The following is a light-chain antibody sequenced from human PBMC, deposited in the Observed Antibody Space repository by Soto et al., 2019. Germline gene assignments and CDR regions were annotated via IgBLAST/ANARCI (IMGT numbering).Light chain of an antibody. CDR2: GAS. V-gene: IGKV3-20*01. J-gene: IGKJ5*01. CDR3: QQYTGPPTT. Sequence: EIVLTQSPATLSLSPGERATLSCRASQTVSSNYLAWCQQRPGQAPRLLIYGASTRAAGIPDRFSGSGSGTDFTLTITRLEPEDSAVYLCQQYTGPPTTFGQGTRLEIK. CDR1: QTVSSNY.